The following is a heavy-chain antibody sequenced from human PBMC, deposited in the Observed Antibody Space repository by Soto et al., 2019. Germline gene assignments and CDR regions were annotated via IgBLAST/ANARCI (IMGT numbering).Heavy chain of an antibody. CDR1: GFTFSTYA. Sequence: GGSLRLSCAASGFTFSTYAMTWVRQAPGKGLEWVSAISASGGSTYYADSVKGRFTISRDNSKNTLYLQMNSLRAEDTAVYYCARGFSAWYFDYWGQGTLVTVSS. V-gene: IGHV3-23*01. CDR3: ARGFSAWYFDY. J-gene: IGHJ4*02. CDR2: ISASGGST. D-gene: IGHD6-19*01.